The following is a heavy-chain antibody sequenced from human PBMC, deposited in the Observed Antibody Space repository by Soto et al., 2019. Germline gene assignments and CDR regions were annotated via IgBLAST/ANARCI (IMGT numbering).Heavy chain of an antibody. CDR1: GYAFTGFY. J-gene: IGHJ4*02. CDR3: ARADDYYYGSGSL. Sequence: ASVNVSCKASGYAFTGFYMHWVRQAPGQGLEWMGWINSDDGGTNYALKFQGRVTMTRDTSISSAYMELSSLRSDDTAVYYCARADDYYYGSGSLWGQGTPVTVSS. V-gene: IGHV1-2*02. CDR2: INSDDGGT. D-gene: IGHD3-10*01.